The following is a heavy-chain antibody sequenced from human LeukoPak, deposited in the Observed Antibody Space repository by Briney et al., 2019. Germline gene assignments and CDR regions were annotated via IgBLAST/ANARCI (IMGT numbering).Heavy chain of an antibody. CDR3: ARAYYDILTGFDY. D-gene: IGHD3-9*01. J-gene: IGHJ4*02. CDR1: GGTFSSYA. CDR2: IIPIFGTA. V-gene: IGHV1-69*05. Sequence: GASVKVSCKASGGTFSSYAISWVRQAPGQGLEWMGGIIPIFGTANYAQKFQGRVTITTDESTSTAYMELRSLRSEDTAVYSCARAYYDILTGFDYWGQGTLVTVSS.